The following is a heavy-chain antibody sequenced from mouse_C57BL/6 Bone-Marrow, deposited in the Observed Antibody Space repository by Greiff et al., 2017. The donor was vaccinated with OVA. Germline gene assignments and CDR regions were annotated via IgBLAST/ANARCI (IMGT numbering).Heavy chain of an antibody. CDR2: IWSGGST. CDR3: ARFYYGNRYYAMDY. Sequence: QVQLQQSGPGLVQPSQSLSITCTVSGFSLTSYGVHWVRQSPGKGLEWLGVIWSGGSTDYNAAFISRLSISKDNSKSQVFFKMNSLQADDTAIYYCARFYYGNRYYAMDYWGQGTSVTVSS. CDR1: GFSLTSYG. J-gene: IGHJ4*01. D-gene: IGHD2-1*01. V-gene: IGHV2-2*01.